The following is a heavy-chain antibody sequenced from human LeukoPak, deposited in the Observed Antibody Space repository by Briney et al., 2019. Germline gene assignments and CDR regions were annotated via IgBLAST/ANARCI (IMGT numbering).Heavy chain of an antibody. CDR3: ARGRGTTMVRGVITNYFDF. CDR2: IDPNSGGT. CDR1: VYTFTAHY. J-gene: IGHJ2*01. V-gene: IGHV1-2*02. D-gene: IGHD3-10*01. Sequence: ASVTVSCKASVYTFTAHYTHWVRQAPGQGLEWMGWIDPNSGGTNYAQKFLGSVTMTGDTSINTAFMELSRLRSDDTAIYYCARGRGTTMVRGVITNYFDFWGRGSLVTVSS.